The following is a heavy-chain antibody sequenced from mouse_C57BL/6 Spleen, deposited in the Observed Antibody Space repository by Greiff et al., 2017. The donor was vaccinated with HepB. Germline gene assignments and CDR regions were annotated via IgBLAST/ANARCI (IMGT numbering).Heavy chain of an antibody. Sequence: VQLQQSGPELVKPGASVKISCKASGYAFSSSWMNWVKQRPGKGLEWIGRIYPGDGDTNYNGKFKGKATLTADKSSSAAYMQRSSLTSEDSAFYVGARGLPYFDYWGQGTTLTVSS. D-gene: IGHD2-2*01. V-gene: IGHV1-82*01. CDR1: GYAFSSSW. J-gene: IGHJ2*01. CDR2: IYPGDGDT. CDR3: ARGLPYFDY.